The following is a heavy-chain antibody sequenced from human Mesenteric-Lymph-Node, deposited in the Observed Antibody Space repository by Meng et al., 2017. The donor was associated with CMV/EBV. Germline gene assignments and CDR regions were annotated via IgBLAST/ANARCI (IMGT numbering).Heavy chain of an antibody. Sequence: SETLSLTCTVSGGAITGSEYFWGWIRQPPGKGLEWIGSIYFSGSTYTNPSLQSRVTMSIDTSKNQFSLRLSSVTAADTAVYYCARDTSSGSAFDIWGQGTMVTVSS. D-gene: IGHD1-1*01. J-gene: IGHJ3*02. CDR3: ARDTSSGSAFDI. V-gene: IGHV4-39*07. CDR2: IYFSGST. CDR1: GGAITGSEYF.